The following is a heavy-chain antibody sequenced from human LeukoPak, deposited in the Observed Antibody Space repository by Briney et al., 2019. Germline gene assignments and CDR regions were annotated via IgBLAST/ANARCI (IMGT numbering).Heavy chain of an antibody. CDR1: GFSLSTSGVG. D-gene: IGHD6-19*01. CDR3: AHSGVAGISGWYFDL. CDR2: IYWDDDK. V-gene: IGHV2-5*02. J-gene: IGHJ2*01. Sequence: SGPTLVKPTQTLTLTRTFSGFSLSTSGVGVGWIRQPPGKALEWLALIYWDDDKRYSPSLKSRLTITKDTSKNQVVLTMTNMDPVDTATYYCAHSGVAGISGWYFDLWGRGTLVTVSS.